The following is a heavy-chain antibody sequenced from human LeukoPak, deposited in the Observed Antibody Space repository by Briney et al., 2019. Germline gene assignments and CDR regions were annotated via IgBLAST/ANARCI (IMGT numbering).Heavy chain of an antibody. CDR1: GYTFTNYY. J-gene: IGHJ4*02. CDR3: AKDAIVRDYSNSDY. Sequence: ASVKVSCKASGYTFTNYYIHWVRQAPGQGLEWMGWINPNSGGTNYAQKFQGRVTMTRDTSISTAYMELSRLTSDDTAVYYCAKDAIVRDYSNSDYWGQGTLVTVSS. CDR2: INPNSGGT. D-gene: IGHD4-11*01. V-gene: IGHV1-2*02.